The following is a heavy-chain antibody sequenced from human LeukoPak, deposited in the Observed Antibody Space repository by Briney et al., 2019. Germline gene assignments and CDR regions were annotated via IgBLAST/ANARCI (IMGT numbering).Heavy chain of an antibody. J-gene: IGHJ4*02. Sequence: ASVKVSCKPSGYTFISYGITWVRQAPGQGLEWMGWISDYNGETNYAQNLQGRVTMTTDTSTRTAYMELRSLRSDDTAAYYCARVRLVTRDFDYWGQGTLVTVSS. CDR2: ISDYNGET. V-gene: IGHV1-18*01. D-gene: IGHD2-21*02. CDR1: GYTFISYG. CDR3: ARVRLVTRDFDY.